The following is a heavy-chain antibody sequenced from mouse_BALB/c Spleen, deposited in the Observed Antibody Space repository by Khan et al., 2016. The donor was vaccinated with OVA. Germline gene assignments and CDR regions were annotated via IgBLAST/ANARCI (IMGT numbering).Heavy chain of an antibody. V-gene: IGHV5-4*02. J-gene: IGHJ3*01. CDR2: ISDGGGYT. D-gene: IGHD2-1*01. Sequence: VELVESGGGLVKPGGSLKLSCAASGFTFSDYYMYWVRQTPEKRLEWVATISDGGGYTYYPDSVKGRFTVSRDDANNNLYLQMSSLKSEDTAIYYCESGYYGNPFSYWGQGTLVTVSA. CDR3: ESGYYGNPFSY. CDR1: GFTFSDYY.